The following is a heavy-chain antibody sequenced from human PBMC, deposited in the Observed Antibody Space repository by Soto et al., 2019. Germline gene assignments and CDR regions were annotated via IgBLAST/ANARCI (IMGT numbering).Heavy chain of an antibody. CDR2: FDPEDGET. D-gene: IGHD3-9*01. Sequence: ASVKVSCKVSGYTLTELSMHWARQAPGKGLEWMGGFDPEDGETIYAQKFQGRVTMTTDTSTSTAYMELRSLRSDDTAVYYCARNYDILTGQNHMDVWGKGTTVTVSS. CDR3: ARNYDILTGQNHMDV. CDR1: GYTLTELS. V-gene: IGHV1-24*01. J-gene: IGHJ6*03.